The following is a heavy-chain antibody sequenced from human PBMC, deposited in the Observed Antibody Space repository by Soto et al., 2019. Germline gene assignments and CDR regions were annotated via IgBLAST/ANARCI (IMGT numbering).Heavy chain of an antibody. Sequence: EVQLVESGGGLVQPGGSLRLSCAASGFTFSSYSVNWVRQAPGRGLEWVSYISSSSSTIYYADSVKGRFTISRDNAKNSLYLQMNSLRDEDTAVYYCARDVRGYSYGLDYWGQGTLVTVSS. CDR1: GFTFSSYS. V-gene: IGHV3-48*02. D-gene: IGHD5-18*01. CDR2: ISSSSSTI. J-gene: IGHJ4*02. CDR3: ARDVRGYSYGLDY.